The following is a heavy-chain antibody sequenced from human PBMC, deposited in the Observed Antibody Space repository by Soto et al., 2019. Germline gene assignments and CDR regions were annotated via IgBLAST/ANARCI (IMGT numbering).Heavy chain of an antibody. CDR2: IWYDGNNK. CDR3: ARGVHSVFDY. Sequence: GGSLRVTCAAPGVSLSNYGIHWVRQAPGKGLEWVAVIWYDGNNKYYADSVKGRFTISRDNPNNTLYVQMTSLRAEDTAVYYCARGVHSVFDYWGQGTLVTVSS. CDR1: GVSLSNYG. J-gene: IGHJ4*02. D-gene: IGHD2-21*01. V-gene: IGHV3-33*01.